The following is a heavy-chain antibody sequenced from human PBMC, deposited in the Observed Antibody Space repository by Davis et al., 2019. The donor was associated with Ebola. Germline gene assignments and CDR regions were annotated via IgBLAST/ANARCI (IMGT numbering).Heavy chain of an antibody. CDR1: GFTFSNSG. J-gene: IGHJ6*04. D-gene: IGHD2-15*01. CDR2: IRSKAYGGTT. V-gene: IGHV3-49*04. CDR3: TPDIVVVVAALGGGMDV. Sequence: GESLKISCSASGFTFSNSGMKWVRQAPGKGLEWVGFIRSKAYGGTTEYAASVKGRFTISRDDSKSIAYLQMNSLKTEDTAVYYCTPDIVVVVAALGGGMDVWGKGTTVTVSS.